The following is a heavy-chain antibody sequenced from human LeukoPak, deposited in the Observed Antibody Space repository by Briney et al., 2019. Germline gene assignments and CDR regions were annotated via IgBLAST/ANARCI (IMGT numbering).Heavy chain of an antibody. CDR1: GGSFRGYY. CDR2: ISDSGST. V-gene: IGHV4-34*01. CDR3: ARGGGDGYKLDY. D-gene: IGHD5-24*01. J-gene: IGHJ4*02. Sequence: SETLSLTCAVYGGSFRGYYLNWIRQPPGKGLEWIGEISDSGSTNYNPSLKSRVTISVDTSKNHFSLKLSSMTAADTAVYYCARGGGDGYKLDYWGQGTLVTVSS.